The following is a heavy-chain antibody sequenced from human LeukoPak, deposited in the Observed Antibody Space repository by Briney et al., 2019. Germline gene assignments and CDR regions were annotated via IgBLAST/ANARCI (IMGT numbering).Heavy chain of an antibody. CDR2: IKQDGNEK. J-gene: IGHJ4*02. CDR1: GFTFSSYW. V-gene: IGHV3-7*01. CDR3: ARAGAFRIYDY. D-gene: IGHD2-8*02. Sequence: GGSLRLSCAASGFTFSSYWMTWVRQVPGKGLEWVASIKQDGNEKYYVDSVKGRFTISRDNARNSLYLQMSSLRADDTAVYYCARAGAFRIYDYWGQGSVFTVTS.